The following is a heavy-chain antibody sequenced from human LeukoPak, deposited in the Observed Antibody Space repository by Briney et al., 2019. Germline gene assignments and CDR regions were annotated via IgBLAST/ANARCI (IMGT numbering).Heavy chain of an antibody. V-gene: IGHV3-23*01. CDR3: AKVSVRVAVAANDY. CDR2: ISGSGGST. CDR1: GFTFSSYA. J-gene: IGHJ4*02. Sequence: QPGGSLRLSCAASGFTFSSYAMSWVRQAPGKGLEWVSAISGSGGSTYYADSVKGRFTISRDNSKNTLYLQMNNLRAEDTAVYYCAKVSVRVAVAANDYWGQGTLVTVSS. D-gene: IGHD6-19*01.